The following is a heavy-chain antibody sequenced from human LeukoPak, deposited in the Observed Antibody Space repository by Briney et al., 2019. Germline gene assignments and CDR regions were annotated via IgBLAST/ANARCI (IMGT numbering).Heavy chain of an antibody. J-gene: IGHJ5*02. CDR3: ARRPYCSGGSCYSPWFDP. CDR2: ISAYNGNT. V-gene: IGHV1-18*01. D-gene: IGHD2-15*01. CDR1: GYTFTSYG. Sequence: ASVKVSCKASGYTFTSYGIRWVRQAPGQGLEWMGWISAYNGNTNYAQKLQGRVTMTTDTSTSTAYMELRSLRSDDTAVYYCARRPYCSGGSCYSPWFDPWGQGTLVTVSS.